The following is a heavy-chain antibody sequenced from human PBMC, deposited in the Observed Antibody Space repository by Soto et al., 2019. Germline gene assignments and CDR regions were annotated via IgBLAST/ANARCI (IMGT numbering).Heavy chain of an antibody. CDR1: GFTFSSYW. CDR3: ARVFGYSGYDDDAFDI. Sequence: AGSLTLTCAASGFTFSSYWMHWVRQPPGKGLVWGSRINSDGSSTSYTDSVKGRFTISRDNAKNTLYRQMNSLRAEDTAGYYCARVFGYSGYDDDAFDIWGQGKIVPVSS. J-gene: IGHJ3*02. D-gene: IGHD5-12*01. V-gene: IGHV3-74*01. CDR2: INSDGSST.